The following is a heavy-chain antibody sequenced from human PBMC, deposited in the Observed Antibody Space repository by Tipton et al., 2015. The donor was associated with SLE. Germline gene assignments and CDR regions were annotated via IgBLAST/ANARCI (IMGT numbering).Heavy chain of an antibody. Sequence: TLLTCAVYGGSFSGYYWSWIRQPPGKGLEWIGEINHSGSTNYNPSLKSRVTISVDTSKNQFSLKLSSVTAADTAVYYCARVGGTVDYWGQGTLVTVSS. CDR2: INHSGST. CDR1: GGSFSGYY. J-gene: IGHJ4*02. D-gene: IGHD3-16*01. CDR3: ARVGGTVDY. V-gene: IGHV4-34*01.